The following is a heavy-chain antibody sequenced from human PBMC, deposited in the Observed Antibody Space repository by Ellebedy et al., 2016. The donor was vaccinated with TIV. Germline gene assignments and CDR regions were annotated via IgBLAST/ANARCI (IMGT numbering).Heavy chain of an antibody. CDR3: ARERVDTAMYYYYYMDV. V-gene: IGHV1-18*01. J-gene: IGHJ6*03. CDR1: GYTFPSYG. Sequence: ASVKVSCXASGYTFPSYGISWVRQAPGQGLEWMGWISAYNGNTNYAQKFQGRVTMTRDTSISTAYMELSRLRSDDTAVYYCARERVDTAMYYYYYMDVWGKGTTVTVSS. D-gene: IGHD5-18*01. CDR2: ISAYNGNT.